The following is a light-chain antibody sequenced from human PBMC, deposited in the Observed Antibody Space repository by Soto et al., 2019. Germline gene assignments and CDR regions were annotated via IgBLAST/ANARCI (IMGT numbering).Light chain of an antibody. V-gene: IGLV2-8*01. CDR1: SSDIGAYSF. CDR3: SSHGGGNNPYV. Sequence: QSALTQPPSASGSPGQSVAISCTGTSSDIGAYSFVSWYQQHPGKAPKLMIYDVTKRPSGVPDRFSGSKSGNTATLTVSGLQAEDEADYYCSSHGGGNNPYVFGTGTKLTVL. CDR2: DVT. J-gene: IGLJ1*01.